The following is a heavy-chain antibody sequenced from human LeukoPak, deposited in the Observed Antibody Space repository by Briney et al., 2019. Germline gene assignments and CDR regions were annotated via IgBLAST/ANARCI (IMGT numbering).Heavy chain of an antibody. D-gene: IGHD6-13*01. CDR2: IKSKTDGGTT. Sequence: PSETLSLTCTVSGGSISSYYWNWIRQPPGKGLEWLGRIKSKTDGGTTDYAAPVKGRFTISRDDSKNTLYLQMNSLKTEDTAVYYCAYWSSSSWNYWGQGTLVTVSS. V-gene: IGHV3-15*07. CDR1: GGSISSYY. CDR3: AYWSSSSWNY. J-gene: IGHJ4*02.